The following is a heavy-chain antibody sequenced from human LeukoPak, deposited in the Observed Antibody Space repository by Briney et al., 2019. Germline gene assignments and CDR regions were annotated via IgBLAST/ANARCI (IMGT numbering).Heavy chain of an antibody. CDR3: ARDPDDSSGTFQGY. V-gene: IGHV4-59*01. CDR1: GGSISSSY. D-gene: IGHD3-22*01. Sequence: SETLSLTCSVSGGSISSSYWSRIRQPPGKGLEWIGYIYSSGSTNYNPSLKSRVTISVDTSKNQFSLKLTSVTAADTAVYYCARDPDDSSGTFQGYWGQGTLVTVSS. J-gene: IGHJ4*02. CDR2: IYSSGST.